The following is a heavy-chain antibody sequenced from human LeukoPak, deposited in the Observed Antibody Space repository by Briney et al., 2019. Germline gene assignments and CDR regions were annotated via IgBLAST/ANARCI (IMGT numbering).Heavy chain of an antibody. Sequence: SETLSLTCTVSGGSISSSSYYWGWIRQPPGKGLEWIGSIYYSGSTYYNPSLKSRVTISVDTSKNQFSLKLSSVTAADTAVYYCARLPYYNVSGIYYPTAVWFDPWGQGTLVTVSS. CDR1: GGSISSSSYY. CDR3: ARLPYYNVSGIYYPTAVWFDP. CDR2: IYYSGST. V-gene: IGHV4-39*07. J-gene: IGHJ5*02. D-gene: IGHD3-10*01.